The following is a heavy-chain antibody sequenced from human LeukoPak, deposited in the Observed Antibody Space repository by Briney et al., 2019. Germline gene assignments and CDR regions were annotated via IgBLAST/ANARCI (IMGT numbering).Heavy chain of an antibody. D-gene: IGHD2-21*02. J-gene: IGHJ4*02. CDR2: ISSSSSYI. CDR3: ARNSHIVVVTATCFDY. CDR1: GFTFSSYS. V-gene: IGHV3-21*01. Sequence: PGGSLRLSCAASGFTFSSYSMNWVRQAPGKGLEWVSSISSSSSYIYYADSVKGRFTISRDNAKNSLYLQMNSLRAEDTAVYYCARNSHIVVVTATCFDYWGQGTLVTVSS.